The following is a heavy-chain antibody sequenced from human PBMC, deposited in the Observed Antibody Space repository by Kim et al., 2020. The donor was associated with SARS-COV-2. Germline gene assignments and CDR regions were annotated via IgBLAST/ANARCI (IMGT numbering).Heavy chain of an antibody. V-gene: IGHV3-23*01. J-gene: IGHJ6*02. D-gene: IGHD2-8*02. CDR2: ISSGDGST. CDR3: AKSQNLVRFYYYAMDV. Sequence: GGSLRLSCAASGFTFGDYAMNWVRQSPGKGLEWVSSISSGDGSTYYADSVKGRFIISRDNSKNMLSLQRNNLKAEDTALYYCAKSQNLVRFYYYAMDVWGQGTPVTV. CDR1: GFTFGDYA.